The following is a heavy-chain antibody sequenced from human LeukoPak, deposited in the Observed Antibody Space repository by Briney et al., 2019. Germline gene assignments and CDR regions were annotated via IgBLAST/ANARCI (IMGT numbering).Heavy chain of an antibody. D-gene: IGHD6-19*01. CDR3: ARDIDSSGSD. Sequence: PGRSLRLSCAASGFTFSSYAMHRVRQAPGKGLEWVAVISYDGSNKYYADSVKGRFTISRDNSKNTLYLQMNSLRAEDTAVYYCARDIDSSGSDWGQGTLVTVSS. CDR1: GFTFSSYA. J-gene: IGHJ4*02. V-gene: IGHV3-30*04. CDR2: ISYDGSNK.